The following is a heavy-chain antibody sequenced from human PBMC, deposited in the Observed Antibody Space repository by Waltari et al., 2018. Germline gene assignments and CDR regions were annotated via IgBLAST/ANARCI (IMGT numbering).Heavy chain of an antibody. CDR1: GFSFDDYA. CDR2: ISWKSCST. J-gene: IGHJ4*02. Sequence: EVQLVESGGGLVQPGRSLRLSCAASGFSFDDYAMHWVRQAPGKGLDWVSGISWKSCSTAYADSVEGRFTISRDNAKNSLYLQMHSLRPEDTALYYCVKDRGLYSSSSGLDYWGQGTLVTVSS. CDR3: VKDRGLYSSSSGLDY. D-gene: IGHD6-6*01. V-gene: IGHV3-9*01.